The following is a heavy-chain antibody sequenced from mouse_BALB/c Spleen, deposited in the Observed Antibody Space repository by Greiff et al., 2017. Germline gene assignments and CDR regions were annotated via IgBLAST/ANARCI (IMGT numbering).Heavy chain of an antibody. CDR3: ARGFITTAGFAY. D-gene: IGHD1-1*01. Sequence: EVQGVESGGGLVQPGGSLKLSCAASGFTFSSYGMSWVRQTPDKRLELVATIDSNGGSTYYPDSVKGRFTISRDNAKNTLYLQMSSLKSEDTAMYYCARGFITTAGFAYWGQGTLVTVSA. CDR1: GFTFSSYG. J-gene: IGHJ3*01. V-gene: IGHV5-6-3*01. CDR2: IDSNGGST.